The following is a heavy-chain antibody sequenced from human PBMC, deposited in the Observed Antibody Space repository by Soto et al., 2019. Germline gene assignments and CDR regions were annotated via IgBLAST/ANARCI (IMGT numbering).Heavy chain of an antibody. CDR3: ARHVGVPGTRGFDY. CDR1: GASISERNW. Sequence: QVQLQESGPGLVKPSGTLSLTYAVSGASISERNWWSWVRQPPGQELEWMGEIFHSGTTNYRPSLNGRVTISMDRPMNQISLPLSSLTAADSAIYYCARHVGVPGTRGFDYWGQGALVTVSS. CDR2: IFHSGTT. J-gene: IGHJ4*02. V-gene: IGHV4-4*02. D-gene: IGHD1-1*01.